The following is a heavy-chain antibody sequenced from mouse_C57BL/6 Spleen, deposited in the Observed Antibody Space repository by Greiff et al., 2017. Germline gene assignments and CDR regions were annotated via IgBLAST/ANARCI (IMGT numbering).Heavy chain of an antibody. Sequence: EVQLQQSGPELVKPGASVKIPCKASGYTFTDYNMDWVKQSHGKSLEWIGDINPNNGGTIYNQKFKGKATLTVDKSSSTAYMELRSLTSEDTAVYYCARLYYGSSYWAMDYWGQGTSVTVSS. D-gene: IGHD1-1*01. CDR1: GYTFTDYN. J-gene: IGHJ4*01. V-gene: IGHV1-18*01. CDR2: INPNNGGT. CDR3: ARLYYGSSYWAMDY.